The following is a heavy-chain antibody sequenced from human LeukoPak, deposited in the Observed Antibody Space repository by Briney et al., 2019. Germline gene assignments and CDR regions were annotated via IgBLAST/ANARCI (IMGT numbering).Heavy chain of an antibody. D-gene: IGHD3-16*01. CDR2: IYYSGST. V-gene: IGHV4-59*01. CDR3: ARDRGRGYDDAFDI. CDR1: GGSISSYY. J-gene: IGHJ3*02. Sequence: SETLSLTCTVSGGSISSYYWGWIRQPPGKGLEWIGYIYYSGSTNYNPSLKSRVTISVDTSKNQFSLKLSSVTAADTAVYYCARDRGRGYDDAFDIWGQGTMVTVSS.